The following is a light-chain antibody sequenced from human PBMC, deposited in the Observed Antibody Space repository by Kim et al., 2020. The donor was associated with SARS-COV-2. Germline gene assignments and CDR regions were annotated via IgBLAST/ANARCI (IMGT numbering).Light chain of an antibody. CDR2: EVS. CDR1: SRDIGDYNH. CDR3: SSYGGSNNVL. V-gene: IGLV2-8*01. Sequence: GQSITISCTGTSRDIGDYNHVSWYQQHPGKAPKLMIDEVSRRPSGVPDRFSGSESGNTASLTVSGLQAEDEADYYCSSYGGSNNVLFGGGTQLTVL. J-gene: IGLJ2*01.